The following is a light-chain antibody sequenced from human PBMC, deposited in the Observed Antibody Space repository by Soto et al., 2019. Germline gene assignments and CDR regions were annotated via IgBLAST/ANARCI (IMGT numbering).Light chain of an antibody. J-gene: IGKJ1*01. CDR2: AAS. V-gene: IGKV1-39*01. CDR3: QQLNSYPRT. CDR1: QSISSY. Sequence: DIQMTQSPSSLSASVVDIVTITCRASQSISSYLNWYQQKPGKAPKLLIYAASTLQSGVPSRFSGSGSGTDFTLSITSLQPEDFATYYCQQLNSYPRTFGQGTKVDIK.